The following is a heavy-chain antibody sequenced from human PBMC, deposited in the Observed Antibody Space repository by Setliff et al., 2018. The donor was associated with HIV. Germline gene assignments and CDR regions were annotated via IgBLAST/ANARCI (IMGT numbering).Heavy chain of an antibody. CDR1: DSGTYY. CDR3: ARAAAGNTGPFDL. J-gene: IGHJ4*02. Sequence: SETLSLTCTVSDSGTYYWSWIRQPAGKGLEWIGRVSSRGDTNYNPSLKSRVTMSVDTSKNQFSLKLTSVTASDTAVHYCARAAAGNTGPFDLWGQGSPVTAPQ. D-gene: IGHD4-17*01. V-gene: IGHV4-4*07. CDR2: VSSRGDT.